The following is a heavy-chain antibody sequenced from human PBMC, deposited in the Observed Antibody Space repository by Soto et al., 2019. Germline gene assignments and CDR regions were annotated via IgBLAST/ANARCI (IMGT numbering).Heavy chain of an antibody. J-gene: IGHJ4*02. Sequence: PSETLCLPCDVSRYCINNNNCRRWVRQTPGGGLEWLGELYHGGGTNYSPSLESRATFSVDISQYQFFLKLCYVTAVASPVAYCTKNSAYGRDCWGKGTRVTVSS. V-gene: IGHV4-4*02. CDR2: LYHGGGT. CDR3: TKNSAYGRDC. D-gene: IGHD5-12*01. CDR1: RYCINNNNC.